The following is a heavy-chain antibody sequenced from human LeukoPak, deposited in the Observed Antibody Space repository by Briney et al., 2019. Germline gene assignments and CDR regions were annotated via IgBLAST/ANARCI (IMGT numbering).Heavy chain of an antibody. Sequence: SETLPLTCAVSGGSISSGGYSWSWIRQPPGKGLEWIGYIYHSGSTYYNPSLKSRVTISVDRSKNQFSLKLSSVTAADTAVYYCARGRVRGVIIPGFVLGHQRYFDYWGQGTLVTVSS. CDR1: GGSISSGGYS. CDR3: ARGRVRGVIIPGFVLGHQRYFDY. V-gene: IGHV4-30-2*01. J-gene: IGHJ4*02. D-gene: IGHD3-10*01. CDR2: IYHSGST.